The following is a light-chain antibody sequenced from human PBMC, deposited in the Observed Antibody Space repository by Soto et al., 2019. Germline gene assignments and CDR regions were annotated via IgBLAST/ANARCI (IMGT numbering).Light chain of an antibody. V-gene: IGKV3D-11*01. CDR2: DAS. CDR1: QGVSSY. J-gene: IGKJ3*01. Sequence: EIVLTQSPATLSLSPGERATLSCRASQGVSSYLAWYQQKPGQAPRLLIYDASNRATGIPARFSGSGPGTDFTLTISSLEPEDSAVYYCQQRSNWHRTFGPGTKVDIK. CDR3: QQRSNWHRT.